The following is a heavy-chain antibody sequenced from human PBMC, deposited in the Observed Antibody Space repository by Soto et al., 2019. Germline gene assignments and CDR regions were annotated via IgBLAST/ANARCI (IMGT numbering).Heavy chain of an antibody. V-gene: IGHV1-18*01. D-gene: IGHD3-10*01. CDR1: GYTFTSYG. CDR2: ISAYNGNT. CDR3: ARKKGSYYCYGLEV. J-gene: IGHJ6*02. Sequence: QVQLVQSGAEVKKTGASVKVSCKASGYTFTSYGISWVRQAPGQGLEGMRWISAYNGNTKYAQKLQGSVTMTTDTSTSTAYMELRSLRADDTAVYYCARKKGSYYCYGLEVWGQGTTVSGSS.